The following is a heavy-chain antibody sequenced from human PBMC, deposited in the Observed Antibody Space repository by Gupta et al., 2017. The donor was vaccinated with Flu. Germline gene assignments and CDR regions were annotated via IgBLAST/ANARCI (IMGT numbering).Heavy chain of an antibody. CDR2: IGTAGDT. Sequence: VSAIGTAGDTYYPGSVKGRFTISRENAKNSLYLQMNSLRAGDTAVYYCARALRENWFDPWGQGTLVTVSS. J-gene: IGHJ5*02. CDR3: ARALRENWFDP. V-gene: IGHV3-13*01.